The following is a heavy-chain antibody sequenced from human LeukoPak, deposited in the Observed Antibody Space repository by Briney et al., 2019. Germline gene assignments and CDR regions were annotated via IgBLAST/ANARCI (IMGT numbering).Heavy chain of an antibody. CDR2: IYHSGST. D-gene: IGHD3-10*01. CDR3: ASTTGDTMVRGYYYYMDV. J-gene: IGHJ6*03. CDR1: GYSISSAYY. V-gene: IGHV4-38-2*02. Sequence: SETLSLTCTVSGYSISSAYYWGWIRQPPGKGLEWIGSIYHSGSTYYNPSLKSRVTMSVDTSKNQFSLNLSSVTAADTAVYYCASTTGDTMVRGYYYYMDVWGKGTTVTISS.